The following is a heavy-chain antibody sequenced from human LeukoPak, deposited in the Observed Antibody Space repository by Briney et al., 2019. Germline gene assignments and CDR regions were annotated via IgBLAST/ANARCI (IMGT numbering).Heavy chain of an antibody. J-gene: IGHJ4*02. Sequence: GRSLRLSCAASGFTFSSYDMHWVRQAPGKGLEWVAITSYDRFNKYYGDSVRGRFTVSRDNSKNTLYLQMNSLRPDDTAVYHCAKDGFWTIRTSYHGAHFFDFWGQGTLVTVSS. CDR1: GFTFSSYD. CDR2: TSYDRFNK. D-gene: IGHD2-2*01. CDR3: AKDGFWTIRTSYHGAHFFDF. V-gene: IGHV3-30*18.